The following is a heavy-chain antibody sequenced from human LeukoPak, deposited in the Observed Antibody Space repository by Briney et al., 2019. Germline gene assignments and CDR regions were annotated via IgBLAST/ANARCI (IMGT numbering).Heavy chain of an antibody. Sequence: GGSLRLSCAASGFTVSSNYMSWVRQPPGKGLEWMSVIYSGGTTFYADSVKGRSTISRDNSKNTLYLQMNSLRADDTAVYYCAKLKGWYGEGYFDYWGQGTVVTVSS. J-gene: IGHJ4*02. D-gene: IGHD3-10*01. CDR1: GFTVSSNY. V-gene: IGHV3-53*01. CDR3: AKLKGWYGEGYFDY. CDR2: IYSGGTT.